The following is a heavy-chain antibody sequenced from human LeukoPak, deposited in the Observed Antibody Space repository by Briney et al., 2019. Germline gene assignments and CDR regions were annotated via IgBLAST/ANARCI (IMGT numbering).Heavy chain of an antibody. Sequence: RPSETLSLTCAVTGYSIRSGYYWGWIRQPPGKGLEWIGYIYYSGSTNYNPSLKSRVTISVDTSKNQFSLKLSSVTAADTAVYYCASSGLGISAFDIWGQGTMVTVSS. CDR2: IYYSGST. CDR3: ASSGLGISAFDI. V-gene: IGHV4-38-2*01. D-gene: IGHD7-27*01. CDR1: GYSIRSGYY. J-gene: IGHJ3*02.